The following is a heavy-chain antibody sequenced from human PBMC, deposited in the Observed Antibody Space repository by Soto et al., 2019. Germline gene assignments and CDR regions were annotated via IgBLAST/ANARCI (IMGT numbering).Heavy chain of an antibody. J-gene: IGHJ4*02. CDR1: GFTFSSYA. V-gene: IGHV3-30-3*01. CDR2: ISYDGSNK. CDR3: ARDGHLFRSGPTRYFDY. Sequence: GGSLRLSCAASGFTFSSYAMHWVRQAPGKGLEWVAVISYDGSNKYYADSVKGRFTISRDNSKNTLYLQMNSLRAEDTAAYFYARDGHLFRSGPTRYFDYWGQGTLVTVSS. D-gene: IGHD6-25*01.